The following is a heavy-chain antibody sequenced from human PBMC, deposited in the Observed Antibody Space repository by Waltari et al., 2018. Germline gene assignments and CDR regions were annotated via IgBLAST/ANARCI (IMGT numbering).Heavy chain of an antibody. CDR2: IYHSGST. J-gene: IGHJ4*02. CDR1: GGSISSSNW. D-gene: IGHD2-15*01. Sequence: QVQLQESGPGLVKPSETLSLTCTVSGGSISSSNWWSWVRQPPGKGLEWIGEIYHSGSTNYNPSLKSRVTRSVDKSKNQFSLKLSSVTAADTAVYYCATGPHCSGGSCYSDYWGQGTLVTVSS. CDR3: ATGPHCSGGSCYSDY. V-gene: IGHV4-4*02.